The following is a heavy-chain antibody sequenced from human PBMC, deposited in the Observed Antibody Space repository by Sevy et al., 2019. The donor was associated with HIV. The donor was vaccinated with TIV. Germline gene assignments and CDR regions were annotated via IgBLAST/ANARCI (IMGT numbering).Heavy chain of an antibody. Sequence: GGSLRLSCAASGFTFSSYWMHWVRQAPGKGLVWVSRINSDGSSTSYADFVKGRFTISRDNAKNTLYLQMNSLRAEDTAVYYCARDTAQGYCSGGSCFIDYWGQGTLVTVSS. CDR1: GFTFSSYW. J-gene: IGHJ4*02. CDR2: INSDGSST. CDR3: ARDTAQGYCSGGSCFIDY. D-gene: IGHD2-15*01. V-gene: IGHV3-74*01.